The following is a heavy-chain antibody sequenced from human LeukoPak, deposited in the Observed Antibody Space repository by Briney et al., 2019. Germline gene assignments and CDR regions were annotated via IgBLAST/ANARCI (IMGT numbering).Heavy chain of an antibody. CDR1: GGSISSSSYY. Sequence: PSETLSLTCTVSGGSISSSSYYWGWIRQLAGKGLEWIGHIYSSGSTNYNPSLKSRVTMSVDTSKNQFSLKLRSVTAADTAVYYCARDLNFFDPWGQGTLVTVSS. CDR3: ARDLNFFDP. CDR2: IYSSGST. D-gene: IGHD1-7*01. J-gene: IGHJ5*02. V-gene: IGHV4-61*09.